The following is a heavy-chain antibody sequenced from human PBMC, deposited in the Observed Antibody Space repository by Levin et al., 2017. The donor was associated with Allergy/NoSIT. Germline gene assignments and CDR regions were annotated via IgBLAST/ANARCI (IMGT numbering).Heavy chain of an antibody. Sequence: SCVASGFTFPNYYMNWVRQAPGKGLEWVSGISGSGHETHYADSVKGRFTISRDNSRKTLFLHMSSLSAEDTALYYCAKRRRDGHNSDIDYWGQGTLVTVSS. CDR2: ISGSGHET. V-gene: IGHV3-23*01. CDR1: GFTFPNYY. CDR3: AKRRRDGHNSDIDY. D-gene: IGHD5-24*01. J-gene: IGHJ4*02.